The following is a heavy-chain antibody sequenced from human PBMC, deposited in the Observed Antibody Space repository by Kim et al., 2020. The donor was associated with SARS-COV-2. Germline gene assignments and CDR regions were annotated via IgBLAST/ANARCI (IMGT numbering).Heavy chain of an antibody. CDR3: ARDPLKNPLPLGYYYYYGMDV. V-gene: IGHV4-31*03. J-gene: IGHJ6*02. CDR2: IYYSGST. CDR1: GGSISSGGYY. Sequence: SETLSLTCTVSGGSISSGGYYWSWIRQHPGKGLEWIGYIYYSGSTYYNPSLKSRVTISVDTSKNQFSLKLSSVTAADTAVYYCARDPLKNPLPLGYYYYYGMDVWGPGTTVSVS.